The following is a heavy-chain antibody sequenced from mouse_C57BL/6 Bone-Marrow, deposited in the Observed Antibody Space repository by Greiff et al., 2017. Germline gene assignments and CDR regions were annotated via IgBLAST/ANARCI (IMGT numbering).Heavy chain of an antibody. Sequence: VQLQQPGAELVKPGASVKLSCKASGYTFTSYWMHWVKQRPGQGLEWIGMIHPNSGSTNYNEKFKSKATLTVDKSSSTAYMQLNNLPSEDSAVYYCAKAGYFDYWGQGTTLTVSS. V-gene: IGHV1-64*01. CDR1: GYTFTSYW. J-gene: IGHJ2*01. CDR2: IHPNSGST. CDR3: AKAGYFDY.